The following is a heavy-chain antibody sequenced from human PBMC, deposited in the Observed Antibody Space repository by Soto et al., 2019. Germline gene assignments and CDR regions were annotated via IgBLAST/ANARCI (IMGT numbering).Heavy chain of an antibody. CDR1: GYSFTSYL. CDR3: VVSRGSWFGP. D-gene: IGHD6-25*01. CDR2: IDPSDSYT. V-gene: IGHV5-10-1*01. J-gene: IGHJ5*02. Sequence: STKIPTNCSGYSFTSYLIILMRQMPGKGLEWMGRIDPSDSYTNYSPSFQGHVTISADKSISTAYLQWSSLKVSDTATYYCVVSRGSWFGPWVQGTLVTGSS.